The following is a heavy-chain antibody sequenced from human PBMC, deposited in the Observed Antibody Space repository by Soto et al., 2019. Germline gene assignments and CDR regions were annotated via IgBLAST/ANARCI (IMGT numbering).Heavy chain of an antibody. J-gene: IGHJ3*02. CDR1: GYTFTSYG. V-gene: IGHV1-18*01. CDR2: ISAYNGNT. CDR3: ARLGYYDFWSGYYVFDI. D-gene: IGHD3-3*01. Sequence: ASVKVSCKASGYTFTSYGISWVRQAPGQGLEWMGWISAYNGNTNYAQKLQGRVTMTTDTSTSTAYMELRSLRSDDTAVYYCARLGYYDFWSGYYVFDIWGQGTKVTVSS.